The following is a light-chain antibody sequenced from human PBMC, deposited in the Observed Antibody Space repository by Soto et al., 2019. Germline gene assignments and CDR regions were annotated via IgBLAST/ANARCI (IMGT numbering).Light chain of an antibody. J-gene: IGKJ4*01. V-gene: IGKV3-11*01. CDR2: DAS. CDR1: QSVSSD. CDR3: QQRSHWPPA. Sequence: EIVLTQSPATLSLSPGERVTLSCRASQSVSSDLAWYQQKPGQAPRLLIYDASNRATGIPARFSGSGSGTDLTLNISSLDPEDFAVYYCQQRSHWPPAFGGGTKVEIK.